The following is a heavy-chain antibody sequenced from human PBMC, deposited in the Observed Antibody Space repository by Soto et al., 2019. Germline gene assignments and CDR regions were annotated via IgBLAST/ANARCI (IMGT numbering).Heavy chain of an antibody. J-gene: IGHJ4*02. D-gene: IGHD5-12*01. CDR3: SRSLGEVAGDY. Sequence: PGESLKISCKGSWYSFTGYWITWVRQMPGKGLEWMGRIDPDDSYINYSPSFQGHVTFSTDKSMSTAYLQWNSLKASDTAIYYCSRSLGEVAGDYWGQGTQVTVSS. V-gene: IGHV5-10-1*01. CDR1: WYSFTGYW. CDR2: IDPDDSYI.